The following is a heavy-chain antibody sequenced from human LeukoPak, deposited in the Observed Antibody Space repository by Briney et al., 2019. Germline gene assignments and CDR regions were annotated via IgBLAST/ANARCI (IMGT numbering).Heavy chain of an antibody. CDR2: IXXGXST. CDR3: MXRGVIDTGFDY. Sequence: GGSLRLSCAXXAXXVXXXXXXXXXXAXXXXXXXVXIIXXGXSTYXADSVKGRFTISRDNSKNTLYLQMNSLRAEXTAVXXCMXRGVIDTGFDYXGQGTLVTVSS. V-gene: IGHV3-66*01. D-gene: IGHD3-10*01. J-gene: IGHJ4*02. CDR1: AXXVXXXX.